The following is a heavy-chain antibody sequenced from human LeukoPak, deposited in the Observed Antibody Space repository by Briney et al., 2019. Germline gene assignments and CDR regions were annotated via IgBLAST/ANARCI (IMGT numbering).Heavy chain of an antibody. Sequence: GGSLRLSCAASGFTFSSYAMSWVRQAPGQGLEWVSGITGSGSSTYYVDSVKGRFTISRDSSKNTLYLQMNGLRADDTAVYYCAKRDVSSSDYSPLFQHWGQGTLVTVSS. V-gene: IGHV3-23*01. CDR2: ITGSGSST. J-gene: IGHJ1*01. D-gene: IGHD3-22*01. CDR3: AKRDVSSSDYSPLFQH. CDR1: GFTFSSYA.